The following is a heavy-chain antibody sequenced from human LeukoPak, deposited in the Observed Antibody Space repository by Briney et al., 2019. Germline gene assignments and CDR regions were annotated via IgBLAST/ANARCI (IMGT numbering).Heavy chain of an antibody. Sequence: GESLKISCETSGYSFTTYWIGWVRQRPGTGLEWVGAIYPDDSDTRYSPSFQGQVAISADGSIRTAYLKWNSLKASDTGMYYCASQRGASGTVNWFDPWGQGTLVTVSS. D-gene: IGHD3-10*01. CDR2: IYPDDSDT. CDR3: ASQRGASGTVNWFDP. CDR1: GYSFTTYW. V-gene: IGHV5-51*01. J-gene: IGHJ5*02.